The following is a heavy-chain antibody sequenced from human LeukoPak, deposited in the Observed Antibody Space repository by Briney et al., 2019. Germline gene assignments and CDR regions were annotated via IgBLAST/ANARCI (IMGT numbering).Heavy chain of an antibody. D-gene: IGHD3-22*01. Sequence: SETLSLTCAVYGGSFSGYYWSWIRQPPGKGLEWIGEINHSGSTSYNPSLKSRVTISVDTSKNQFSLKLSSVTATDTAVYYCASSDLARSGYYLLDYWGQGTLVTVSS. V-gene: IGHV4-34*01. CDR1: GGSFSGYY. J-gene: IGHJ4*02. CDR2: INHSGST. CDR3: ASSDLARSGYYLLDY.